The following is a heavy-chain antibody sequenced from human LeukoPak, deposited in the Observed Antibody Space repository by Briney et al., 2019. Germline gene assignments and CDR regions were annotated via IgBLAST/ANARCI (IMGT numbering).Heavy chain of an antibody. CDR3: ASGGDYDISLYGMDV. D-gene: IGHD3-9*01. J-gene: IGHJ6*02. CDR2: INPSGGST. CDR1: GYTFTSYY. Sequence: GASVKVSCKASGYTFTSYYMHWVRQAPGQGLEWMGIINPSGGSTSYAQKFQGRVTMTRNTSISTAYMELSSLRSEDTAVYYCASGGDYDISLYGMDVWGQGTTVTVSS. V-gene: IGHV1-46*01.